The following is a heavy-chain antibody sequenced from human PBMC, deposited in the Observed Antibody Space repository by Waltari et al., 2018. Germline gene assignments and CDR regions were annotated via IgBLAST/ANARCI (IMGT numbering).Heavy chain of an antibody. J-gene: IGHJ3*01. CDR3: ATYIGASLGTAAFDV. CDR2: MSYSGAT. V-gene: IGHV4-39*01. D-gene: IGHD5-12*01. Sequence: TREPPGQELDWMATMSYSGATYSSAALKSRVTISRDTSKNQLALKLGSGSAADTAIYYCATYIGASLGTAAFDVWGQGTMVTVSS.